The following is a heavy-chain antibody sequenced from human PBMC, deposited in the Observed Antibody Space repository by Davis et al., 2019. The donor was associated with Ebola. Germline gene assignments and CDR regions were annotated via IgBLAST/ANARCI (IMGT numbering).Heavy chain of an antibody. CDR2: ISYDGSNK. V-gene: IGHV3-30*03. CDR3: ARYSGTYRDF. CDR1: GFTFSSYG. J-gene: IGHJ4*02. Sequence: GESLKISCAASGFTFSSYGMHWVRQAPGKGLEWVAVISYDGSNKYYADSVKGRFTISRDNAKNSLYLQMNSLRVEDTAVYYCARYSGTYRDFWGQGTLVTVSS. D-gene: IGHD1-26*01.